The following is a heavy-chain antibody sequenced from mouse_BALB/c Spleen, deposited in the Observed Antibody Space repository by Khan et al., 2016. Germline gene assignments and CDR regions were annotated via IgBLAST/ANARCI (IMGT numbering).Heavy chain of an antibody. CDR1: GFSITDTY. CDR2: IDPASDNT. D-gene: IGHD2-10*01. CDR3: SRAYYGNC. Sequence: VQLKQSGAELVKPGASVKLSCTASGFSITDTYIHWVKQRPEQGLEWIGRIDPASDNTKYDPKFQGKATMTLDTSSNTAYLRFSSLTFEDTAVXYCSRAYYGNCWGQGTSLTVSS. J-gene: IGHJ2*02. V-gene: IGHV14-3*02.